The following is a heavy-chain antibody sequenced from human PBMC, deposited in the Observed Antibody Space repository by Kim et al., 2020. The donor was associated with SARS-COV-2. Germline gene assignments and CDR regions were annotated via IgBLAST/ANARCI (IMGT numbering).Heavy chain of an antibody. Sequence: GGSLRLSCAASGFTFSSYAMHWVRQAPGKGLEWVAVISYDGSNKYYVDSVKGRFTISRDNSKNTLYLQMNSLRAEDTAVYYCARPRGGGYNFEYDYWGQGTLDTVSS. CDR1: GFTFSSYA. CDR2: ISYDGSNK. J-gene: IGHJ4*02. V-gene: IGHV3-30-3*01. D-gene: IGHD5-12*01. CDR3: ARPRGGGYNFEYDY.